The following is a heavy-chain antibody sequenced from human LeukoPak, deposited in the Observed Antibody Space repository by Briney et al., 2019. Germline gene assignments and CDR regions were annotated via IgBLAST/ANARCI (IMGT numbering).Heavy chain of an antibody. CDR1: GFTFSSYW. CDR2: IKQDGSEK. J-gene: IGHJ4*02. CDR3: AKDSDSSSFSTFDY. Sequence: GGSLRLSCAASGFTFSSYWMSWVRQAPGKGLEWVANIKQDGSEKYYVDSVQGRFTISRDNAKNSLYLQMNSLRAEDAAVYYCAKDSDSSSFSTFDYWGQGTLVTVSS. V-gene: IGHV3-7*03. D-gene: IGHD6-13*01.